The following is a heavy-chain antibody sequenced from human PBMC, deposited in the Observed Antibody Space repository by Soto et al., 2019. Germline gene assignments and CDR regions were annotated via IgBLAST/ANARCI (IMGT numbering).Heavy chain of an antibody. D-gene: IGHD4-4*01. V-gene: IGHV1-18*01. CDR3: ARSLQYLTNWFDP. J-gene: IGHJ5*02. CDR2: ISPYNGKT. Sequence: ASVKVSCKASGYTFTNYGITWVRQAPGQGLEWMGWISPYNGKTNYAQMIQGRVTMTTDESTSTAYMELSSLRSDDTAVYYCARSLQYLTNWFDPWGQGTLVTVSS. CDR1: GYTFTNYG.